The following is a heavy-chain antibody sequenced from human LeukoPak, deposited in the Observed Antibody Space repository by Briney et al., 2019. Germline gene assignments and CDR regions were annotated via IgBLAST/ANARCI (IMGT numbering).Heavy chain of an antibody. V-gene: IGHV3-48*02. Sequence: GGSLRLSCGASGFTLGSFSMNWVRQAPGKGLEWLSYISSSGTTIYYADSVKGRLTVSRDNAKNSVYLQMSSLRDNDTAVYYCARFGSGWYSVVADFPDYWGQGTLVTVSS. CDR2: ISSSGTTI. CDR1: GFTLGSFS. D-gene: IGHD6-19*01. J-gene: IGHJ4*02. CDR3: ARFGSGWYSVVADFPDY.